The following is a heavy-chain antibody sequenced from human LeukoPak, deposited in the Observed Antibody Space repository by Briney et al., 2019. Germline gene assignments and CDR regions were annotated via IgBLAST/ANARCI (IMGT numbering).Heavy chain of an antibody. CDR1: GFTSSSYW. Sequence: PGGSLRLSCGTTGFTSSSYWMSWVRQAPGKGLKWVANIKQDGTEKYYVDSVRGRFTISRDNARYALYLQMNSLRAEDTAVYYCAREYYYDSSGPDYWGQGTLVTVSS. J-gene: IGHJ4*02. CDR3: AREYYYDSSGPDY. V-gene: IGHV3-7*05. D-gene: IGHD3-22*01. CDR2: IKQDGTEK.